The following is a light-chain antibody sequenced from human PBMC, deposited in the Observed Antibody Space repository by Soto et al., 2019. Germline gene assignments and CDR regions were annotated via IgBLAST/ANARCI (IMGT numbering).Light chain of an antibody. Sequence: QSVLTQPPSASGSPGQSVTISCTGTSSDIGGYKYVSWYQQHPGKAPKLLIYEVSKRPSGVPDRFSGSKSGNTASLTVAGLQAEDEADYRCSSYAGSNIFVFGTGTKVTVL. J-gene: IGLJ1*01. CDR1: SSDIGGYKY. CDR2: EVS. CDR3: SSYAGSNIFV. V-gene: IGLV2-8*01.